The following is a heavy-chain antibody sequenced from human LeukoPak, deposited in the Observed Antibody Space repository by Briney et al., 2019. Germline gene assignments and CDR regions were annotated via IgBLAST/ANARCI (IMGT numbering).Heavy chain of an antibody. CDR1: GYTFTSYG. V-gene: IGHV1-18*01. D-gene: IGHD1-26*01. Sequence: ASVKVSCKASGYTFTSYGISWVRQAPGQGLEWMGWISAYNGNTNYAQKLQVRVTMTTDTSTSTAYMELRSLRSDDTAVYYRARDRGSIVGATTFDYWGQGTLVTVSS. CDR2: ISAYNGNT. J-gene: IGHJ4*02. CDR3: ARDRGSIVGATTFDY.